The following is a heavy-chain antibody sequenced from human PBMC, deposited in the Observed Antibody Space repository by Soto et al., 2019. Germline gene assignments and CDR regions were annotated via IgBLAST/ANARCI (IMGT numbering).Heavy chain of an antibody. Sequence: ASVKVSCKASGYTFTGYYMHWVRQAPGQGLEWMGWINPNSGGTKYAQKFQGRVTLTRDTSINTAYMEMSMLRSDDTAVYYCARGGGTILAPLPWGQGTLVTVSS. J-gene: IGHJ5*02. CDR1: GYTFTGYY. V-gene: IGHV1-2*02. D-gene: IGHD3-3*01. CDR3: ARGGGTILAPLP. CDR2: INPNSGGT.